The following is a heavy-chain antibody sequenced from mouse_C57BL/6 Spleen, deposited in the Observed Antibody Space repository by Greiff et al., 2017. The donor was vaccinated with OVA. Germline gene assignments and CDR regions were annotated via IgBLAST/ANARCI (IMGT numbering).Heavy chain of an antibody. V-gene: IGHV1-15*01. Sequence: QVQLQQSGAELVRPGASVTLSCKASGYTFTDYEMHWVKQTPVHGLEWIGAIDPETGGTAYNQKFKGKAILTADKSSSTAYMELRSLTSEDSAVYYCTRYHYYGSSDFDYWGQGTTLTVSS. CDR3: TRYHYYGSSDFDY. CDR2: IDPETGGT. D-gene: IGHD1-1*01. CDR1: GYTFTDYE. J-gene: IGHJ2*01.